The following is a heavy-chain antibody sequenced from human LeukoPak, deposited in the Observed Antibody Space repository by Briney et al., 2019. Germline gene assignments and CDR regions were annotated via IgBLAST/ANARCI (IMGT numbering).Heavy chain of an antibody. V-gene: IGHV3-21*01. Sequence: GGSLRLSCAASGFTFRSYSMNWVRQAPGKGLEWVSSISSSSSHIHYADSVKGRFTISRDNAKNSLYLQMSSLRAEDTAVYYCARSNYAERWLQLKIWGQGTMVTVSS. J-gene: IGHJ3*02. CDR3: ARSNYAERWLQLKI. CDR2: ISSSSSHI. D-gene: IGHD5-24*01. CDR1: GFTFRSYS.